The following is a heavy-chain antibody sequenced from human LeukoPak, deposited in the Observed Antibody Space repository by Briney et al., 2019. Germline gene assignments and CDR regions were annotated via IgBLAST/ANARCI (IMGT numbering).Heavy chain of an antibody. CDR2: ISGSGGST. D-gene: IGHD1-26*01. J-gene: IGHJ4*02. CDR1: GFTFSSYA. CDR3: ATRGSYYLHFDY. V-gene: IGHV3-23*01. Sequence: GGSMRLSCAASGFTFSSYAMSWVRQAPGKGLEWVSSISGSGGSTYHAASVKGGFTISRENSKNTLYLQMNSLRAEDTAVYYCATRGSYYLHFDYWGQGTLVTVSS.